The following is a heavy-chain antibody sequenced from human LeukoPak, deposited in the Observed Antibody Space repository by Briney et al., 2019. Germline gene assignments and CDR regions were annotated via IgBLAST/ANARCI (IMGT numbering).Heavy chain of an antibody. J-gene: IGHJ4*02. V-gene: IGHV4-39*07. CDR3: ARFHYDYVWGSYRSRQIFDY. D-gene: IGHD3-16*02. CDR2: IYYSGST. CDR1: GGSISSSSYY. Sequence: PSETLSLTCTVSGGSISSSSYYWGWIRQPPGKGLGWIGSIYYSGSTYYNPSLKSRATISVDTSKNQYSLKLSSVTAADTAVYYCARFHYDYVWGSYRSRQIFDYWGQGTLVTVSS.